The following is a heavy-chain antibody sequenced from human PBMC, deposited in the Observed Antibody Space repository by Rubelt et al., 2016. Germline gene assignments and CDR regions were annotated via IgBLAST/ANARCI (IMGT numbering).Heavy chain of an antibody. V-gene: IGHV4-38-2*02. CDR2: IYHSGST. Sequence: QVQLQESGPGLVKPSETLSLTCTVSGYSISSGYYWGWIRQPPGKGLEWIGSIYHSGSTYYNTSLQGRVSMSVDTAKNKFSLKLSSVTAADTAVYYCAREEIAVVGLGAFDIWGQGTMVTVSS. J-gene: IGHJ3*02. CDR1: GYSISSGYY. CDR3: AREEIAVVGLGAFDI. D-gene: IGHD6-19*01.